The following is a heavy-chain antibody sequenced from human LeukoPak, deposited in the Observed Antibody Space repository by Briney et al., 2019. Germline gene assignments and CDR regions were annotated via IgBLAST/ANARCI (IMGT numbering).Heavy chain of an antibody. CDR2: IKQDGSEK. V-gene: IGHV3-7*01. Sequence: GGSLRLSCAASGFTFSSYGMHWVRQAPGKGLEWVANIKQDGSEKYYVDSVKGRFTISRDNAENSLYLQMNSLRAEDTAVYYCARFQYRARYHYDSSAFRNVYWYFDLWGRGTLVTVSS. CDR3: ARFQYRARYHYDSSAFRNVYWYFDL. J-gene: IGHJ2*01. CDR1: GFTFSSYG. D-gene: IGHD3-22*01.